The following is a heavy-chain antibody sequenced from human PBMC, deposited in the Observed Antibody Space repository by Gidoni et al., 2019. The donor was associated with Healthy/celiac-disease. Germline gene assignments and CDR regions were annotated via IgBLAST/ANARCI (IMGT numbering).Heavy chain of an antibody. J-gene: IGHJ4*02. Sequence: SPSFQGHVTISADKSISTAYLQWSSLKASDTAMYYCARRSGGEVVDYWGQGTLVTVSS. CDR3: ARRSGGEVVDY. D-gene: IGHD3-16*01. V-gene: IGHV5-10-1*01.